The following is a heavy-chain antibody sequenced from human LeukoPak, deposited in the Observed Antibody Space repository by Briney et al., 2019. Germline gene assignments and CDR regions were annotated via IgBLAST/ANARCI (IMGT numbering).Heavy chain of an antibody. V-gene: IGHV3-7*04. Sequence: GGSLRLSCAASGFSFSSYWMSWVRQTPGKGLEWVANINQDGSEKYYADSVKGRFTISRDNAKNPLYLQMNSLRAEDTAVYYCARRGVAVAGTNDPDEYFQHWGQGTLVTVSS. CDR3: ARRGVAVAGTNDPDEYFQH. CDR1: GFSFSSYW. J-gene: IGHJ1*01. CDR2: INQDGSEK. D-gene: IGHD6-19*01.